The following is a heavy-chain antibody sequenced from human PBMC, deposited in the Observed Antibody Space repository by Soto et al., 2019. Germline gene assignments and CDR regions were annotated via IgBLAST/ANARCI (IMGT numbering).Heavy chain of an antibody. CDR2: MYHSGNT. J-gene: IGHJ5*02. CDR1: SLTSDDFY. D-gene: IGHD3-22*01. Sequence: SLTSDDFYCSWIRQHPGKGLEWIGYMYHSGNTYYNPSLRSRVTMSLDTSKNHFSLKLTSVTAADTAVYYCVKYYCDSSGLNWFDPWGPGTLVTVSS. CDR3: VKYYCDSSGLNWFDP. V-gene: IGHV4-31*02.